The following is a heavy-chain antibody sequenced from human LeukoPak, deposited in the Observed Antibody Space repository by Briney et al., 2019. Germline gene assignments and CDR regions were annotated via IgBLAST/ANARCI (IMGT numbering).Heavy chain of an antibody. Sequence: GGSLRLSCVASGFTFSSYEMNWVRQAPGKGLEWVSYISSSGSTIYYADSVKGRFTISRDNAKNSLYLQMNSLRAEDTAVYYCARGAVAAYFDYWGQGTLVTVSS. CDR1: GFTFSSYE. CDR2: ISSSGSTI. D-gene: IGHD6-19*01. V-gene: IGHV3-48*03. CDR3: ARGAVAAYFDY. J-gene: IGHJ4*02.